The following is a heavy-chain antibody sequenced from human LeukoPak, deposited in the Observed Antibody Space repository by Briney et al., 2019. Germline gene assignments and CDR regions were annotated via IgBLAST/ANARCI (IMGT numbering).Heavy chain of an antibody. CDR3: ARGEGDYSWFDP. CDR1: RGTFSSYA. D-gene: IGHD2-21*02. J-gene: IGHJ5*02. V-gene: IGHV1-69*13. CDR2: IIPIFGTA. Sequence: ASVKVSCKASRGTFSSYAISWVRQAPGQGLDWMGGIIPIFGTANYAQKFQGRVTITADESTSTAYMELSSLRSEDTAVYYCARGEGDYSWFDPWGQGTLVTVSS.